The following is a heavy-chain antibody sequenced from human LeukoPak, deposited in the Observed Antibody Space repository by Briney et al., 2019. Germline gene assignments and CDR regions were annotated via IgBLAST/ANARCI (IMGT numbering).Heavy chain of an antibody. V-gene: IGHV4-38-2*02. D-gene: IGHD3-10*01. CDR3: ARDALLWFGELSP. CDR2: IYHSGST. Sequence: SETLSLTCTVSGYSISSGYYWGWIRQPPGKGLEWIGSIYHSGSTYYNPSLKSRVTISVDTSKNQFSLKLSSVTAADTAVYYCARDALLWFGELSPWGQGTLVTVSS. J-gene: IGHJ5*02. CDR1: GYSISSGYY.